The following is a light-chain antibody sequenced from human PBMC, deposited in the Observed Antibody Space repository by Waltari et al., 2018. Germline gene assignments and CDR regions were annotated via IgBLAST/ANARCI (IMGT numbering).Light chain of an antibody. CDR2: MAS. J-gene: IGKJ2*01. CDR3: QQYSSFST. Sequence: DIQMTQSPSTLSASVGDRVTISCRASQSVGTWLAWYQQKPGKAHKLLIYMASSLESGFPSRFSGSGSGTEFTLTISSLQPDDFATYSCQQYSSFSTFGQGTKLDI. V-gene: IGKV1-5*03. CDR1: QSVGTW.